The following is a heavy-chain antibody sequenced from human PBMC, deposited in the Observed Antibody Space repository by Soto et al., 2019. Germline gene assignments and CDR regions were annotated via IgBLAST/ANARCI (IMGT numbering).Heavy chain of an antibody. CDR1: GFSLNTRGVG. CDR2: IYWDDDK. CDR3: AHSYSAGPDDGVDV. D-gene: IGHD5-18*01. V-gene: IGHV2-5*02. Sequence: QITLKESGHTLVKPTQMLTLTCTFSGFSLNTRGVGVGWIRQPPGGAREGLALIYWDDDKRYSPSLRSRLTSATDTSENQVVLTMTTLEPLAAGTYYCAHSYSAGPDDGVDVWGQGTRVTVSS. J-gene: IGHJ3*01.